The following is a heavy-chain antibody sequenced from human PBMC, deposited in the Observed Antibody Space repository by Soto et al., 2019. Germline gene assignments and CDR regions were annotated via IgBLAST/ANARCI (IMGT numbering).Heavy chain of an antibody. J-gene: IGHJ4*02. D-gene: IGHD1-7*01. Sequence: QVQLVQSGAEVKKPGSSVKVSCKASGGTFSSYAISWVRQAPGQGLEWMGGILPIFGTANYAQKSQGRVPITADKSTSTAYMELRRLRSEDTVLYYCARDKGGITGTTTFGYWGQGTLVTVSS. V-gene: IGHV1-69*06. CDR3: ARDKGGITGTTTFGY. CDR1: GGTFSSYA. CDR2: ILPIFGTA.